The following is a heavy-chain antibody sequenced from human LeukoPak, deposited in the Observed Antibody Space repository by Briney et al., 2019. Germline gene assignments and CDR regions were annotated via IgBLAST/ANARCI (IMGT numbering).Heavy chain of an antibody. V-gene: IGHV4-39*07. Sequence: PSESLSLTCTVSGGSISSTTNYWGWIRQPPGKGLEWIGSIYYSGSTYYNPSLKSRVTISVDTSKNQFSLKLSSVTAADTAVYYCARGLLRRWLQIPYMDVWGKGTTVTVSS. CDR1: GGSISSTTNY. CDR3: ARGLLRRWLQIPYMDV. J-gene: IGHJ6*03. CDR2: IYYSGST. D-gene: IGHD5-24*01.